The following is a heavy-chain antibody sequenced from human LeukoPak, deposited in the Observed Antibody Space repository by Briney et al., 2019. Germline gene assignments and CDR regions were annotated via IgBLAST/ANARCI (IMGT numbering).Heavy chain of an antibody. D-gene: IGHD6-19*01. V-gene: IGHV4-39*01. CDR3: ARHKVAVPQGFDY. CDR2: IYYSGTA. CDR1: DDSITNNFYF. J-gene: IGHJ4*02. Sequence: PSETLSLTCTVSDDSITNNFYFRGWIRQPPGTGLEWIGTIYYSGTAYYNPSLKSRVTISLDTSKNQFSLKLTSVTAADTAVYYCARHKVAVPQGFDYWGQGTLVTVSS.